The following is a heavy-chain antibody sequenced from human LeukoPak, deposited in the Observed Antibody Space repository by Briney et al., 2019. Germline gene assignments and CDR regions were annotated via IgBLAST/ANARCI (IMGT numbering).Heavy chain of an antibody. Sequence: SQTLSLTCTVSGGSISSGDYYWSWIRQPPGKGLEWIGYIYYSGSTYYNPSLKSRVTISVDTSKNQFSLELSSVTAADTAVYYCAVVPAAWDAFDIWGQGTMVTVSS. J-gene: IGHJ3*02. CDR2: IYYSGST. V-gene: IGHV4-30-4*08. CDR1: GGSISSGDYY. D-gene: IGHD2-2*01. CDR3: AVVPAAWDAFDI.